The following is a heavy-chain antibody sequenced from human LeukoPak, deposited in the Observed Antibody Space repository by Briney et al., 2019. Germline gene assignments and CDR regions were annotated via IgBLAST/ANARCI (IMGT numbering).Heavy chain of an antibody. CDR1: GFTVSSNY. CDR3: ARGGSYLSAFDI. CDR2: IYSGGST. D-gene: IGHD1-26*01. V-gene: IGHV3-53*01. J-gene: IGHJ3*02. Sequence: GGSLRLSCAASGFTVSSNYMSWVRQAPGKVLEWVSIIYSGGSTFYADSVKGRFTISRDNSKNTLYVQMNSLRAEDTAVYYCARGGSYLSAFDIWGQGTMVTVSS.